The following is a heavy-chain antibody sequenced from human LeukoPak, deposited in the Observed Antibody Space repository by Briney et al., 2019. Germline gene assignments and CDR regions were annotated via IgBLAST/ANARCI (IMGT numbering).Heavy chain of an antibody. CDR3: AKRGYSYGRHTAPFDY. V-gene: IGHV3-74*01. Sequence: GGSLRLSCVASGFTSSNYWMHWVRQPPGKGLVWVSRIYVDGRTTNYADSVKGRFTISRGNAKNTVYLEMNSLSVEDTAVYYCAKRGYSYGRHTAPFDYWGQGTLVTVSS. J-gene: IGHJ4*02. CDR1: GFTSSNYW. D-gene: IGHD5-18*01. CDR2: IYVDGRTT.